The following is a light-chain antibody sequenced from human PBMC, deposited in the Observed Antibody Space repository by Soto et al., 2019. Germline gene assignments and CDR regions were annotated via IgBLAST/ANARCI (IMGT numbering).Light chain of an antibody. CDR2: KAS. CDR3: QQYNTFWT. J-gene: IGKJ1*01. V-gene: IGKV1-5*03. Sequence: DIQMTQSPTSLSASLGDTVTITCRASQSIASFLNWLQQKPGKAPKLLIYKASGLESGVPSRFSGSGSGTEFTLTINGLQPDDFATYYCQQYNTFWTFGQGTKVDI. CDR1: QSIASF.